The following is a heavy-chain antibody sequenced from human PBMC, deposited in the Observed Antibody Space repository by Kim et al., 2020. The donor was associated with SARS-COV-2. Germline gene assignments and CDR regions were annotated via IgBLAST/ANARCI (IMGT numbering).Heavy chain of an antibody. Sequence: QKFQGRVTITADESTRTVYMELRSLRSEDTAVYYCARRRGRTDTRWDYFDYWGQGTLVTVSS. CDR3: ARRRGRTDTRWDYFDY. V-gene: IGHV1-69*01. D-gene: IGHD1-26*01. J-gene: IGHJ4*02.